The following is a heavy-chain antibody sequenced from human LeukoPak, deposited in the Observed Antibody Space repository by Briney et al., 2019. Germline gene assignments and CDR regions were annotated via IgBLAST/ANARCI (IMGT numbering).Heavy chain of an antibody. CDR1: GGSISSYY. D-gene: IGHD6-13*01. CDR3: ARRIAAAGTPFDY. Sequence: SETLSLTCTVSGGSISSYYWSLIRQPPGKGLEWIGYIYYSGSTNYNPSLKSRVTISVDTSKNQFSLKLSSVTAADTAVYYCARRIAAAGTPFDYWGQGTLVTVSS. CDR2: IYYSGST. J-gene: IGHJ4*02. V-gene: IGHV4-59*08.